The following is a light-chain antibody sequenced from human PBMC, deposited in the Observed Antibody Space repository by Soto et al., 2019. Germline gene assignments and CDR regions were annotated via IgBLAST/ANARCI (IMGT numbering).Light chain of an antibody. CDR3: QQYGSSPKT. V-gene: IGKV3-20*01. Sequence: EIVLTQSPGTLSLSPGERATLSCRAIQRVSRIYLAWYKQKPGHAPRLLIYGASSRATGIPDRFSGSGSGTDFTLTLSRLKPEDLAVYYCQQYGSSPKTFGQGTKLVI. J-gene: IGKJ2*01. CDR1: QRVSRIY. CDR2: GAS.